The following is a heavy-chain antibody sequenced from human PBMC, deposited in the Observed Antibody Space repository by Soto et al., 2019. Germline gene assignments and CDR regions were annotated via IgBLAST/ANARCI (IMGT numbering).Heavy chain of an antibody. J-gene: IGHJ6*02. Sequence: QVQLQESGPGLVKPSETLSLTCTVSGGSVSSGSYYWSWIRQPPGKGLEWIGYIYYSGSTNYNPSLKSRVTIPVDTSKNQFSRKLSAVTAADTAVYYCARSQRPEYYYYYYGMDVWGQGTTVTVSS. CDR2: IYYSGST. D-gene: IGHD6-25*01. V-gene: IGHV4-61*01. CDR1: GGSVSSGSYY. CDR3: ARSQRPEYYYYYYGMDV.